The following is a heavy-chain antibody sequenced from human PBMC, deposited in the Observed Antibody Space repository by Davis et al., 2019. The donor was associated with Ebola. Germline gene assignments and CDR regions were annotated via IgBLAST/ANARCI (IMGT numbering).Heavy chain of an antibody. CDR1: GFTLSGSW. Sequence: GESLKISCAASGFTLSGSWMHWVRQAPGKGLVWVSRINSDGSSTSYAGSVKGRFAISRDNAKNTLYLQMNSLRAEDTAVYYCARGSSTWFDPWGQGTLVTVSS. V-gene: IGHV3-74*01. D-gene: IGHD2-2*01. CDR2: INSDGSST. CDR3: ARGSSTWFDP. J-gene: IGHJ5*02.